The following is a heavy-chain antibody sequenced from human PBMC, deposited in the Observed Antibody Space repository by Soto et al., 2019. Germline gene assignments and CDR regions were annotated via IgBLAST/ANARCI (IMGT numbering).Heavy chain of an antibody. CDR2: ISYDGSNK. D-gene: IGHD3-22*01. CDR1: SFAFRSYG. J-gene: IGHJ3*02. CDR3: ANFFLESSGYYYYGFDI. Sequence: HCCARASFAFRSYGILWVSQAPGMGLECVAVISYDGSNKYYAESVKGRFTISRDTSKNTLYLQMNSLRAEDTDVYYRANFFLESSGYYYYGFDIWGQGTMVTVSS. V-gene: IGHV3-30*18.